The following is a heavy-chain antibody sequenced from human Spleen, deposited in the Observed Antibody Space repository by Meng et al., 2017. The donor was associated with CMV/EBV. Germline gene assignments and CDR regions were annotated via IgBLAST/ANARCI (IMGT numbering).Heavy chain of an antibody. J-gene: IGHJ4*02. CDR2: IYYSGST. Sequence: SETLSLTCTVSGGSISSSSYYWGWNRQPPGKGLEWIGSIYYSGSTYYNPSLKSRVTISVDTSKNQFSLNLSSVTAADTAVYYCARDRSTTVSTGVLDYWGQGALVTVSS. CDR3: ARDRSTTVSTGVLDY. CDR1: GGSISSSSYY. V-gene: IGHV4-39*07. D-gene: IGHD4-11*01.